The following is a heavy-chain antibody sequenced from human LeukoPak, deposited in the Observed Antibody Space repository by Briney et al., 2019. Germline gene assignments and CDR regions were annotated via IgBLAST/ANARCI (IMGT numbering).Heavy chain of an antibody. Sequence: GGSLRLSCAASGFTFSSYEMNWVRQAPGKGLEWVSYISSSGSTIYYADSVKGRFTISRDNAKNSLYLQMNSLRAEDTAVYYCAKDTGVRFLEWLFELDYWGQGTLVTVSS. V-gene: IGHV3-48*03. CDR3: AKDTGVRFLEWLFELDY. J-gene: IGHJ4*02. CDR1: GFTFSSYE. D-gene: IGHD3-3*01. CDR2: ISSSGSTI.